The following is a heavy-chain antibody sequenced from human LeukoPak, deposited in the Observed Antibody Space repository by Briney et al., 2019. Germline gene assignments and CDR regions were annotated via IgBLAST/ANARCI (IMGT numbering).Heavy chain of an antibody. Sequence: GGSLRLSCGASGFTVSSNYMSWVRQAPGKGLEWVSVIYSGGSTYYADSVKGRFTISRDNSKNTLYLQMTSLRAEDTAVYYCARGFTIFGVALFDYWGQGTLVTVSS. CDR3: ARGFTIFGVALFDY. J-gene: IGHJ4*02. CDR1: GFTVSSNY. V-gene: IGHV3-66*01. D-gene: IGHD3-3*01. CDR2: IYSGGST.